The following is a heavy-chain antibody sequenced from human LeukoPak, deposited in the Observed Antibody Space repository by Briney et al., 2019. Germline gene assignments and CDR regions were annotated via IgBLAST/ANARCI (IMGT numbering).Heavy chain of an antibody. Sequence: GGSLRLSCAAPGFTFRRFSMNWVRQAPGKGLEWVSAISSSGTYMYYADSVKGRFTISRDNANNSLYLQMDSLRAEDTAVYYCAKDVRSDYFDSWGQGTLVTVSS. V-gene: IGHV3-21*01. J-gene: IGHJ4*02. CDR1: GFTFRRFS. CDR2: ISSSGTYM. CDR3: AKDVRSDYFDS.